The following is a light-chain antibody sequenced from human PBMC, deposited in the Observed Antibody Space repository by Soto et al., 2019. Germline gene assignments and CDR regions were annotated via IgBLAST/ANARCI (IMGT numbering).Light chain of an antibody. CDR3: HQRSNWPLT. V-gene: IGKV3-11*01. J-gene: IGKJ4*01. CDR1: QSVNNY. CDR2: DAS. Sequence: EIVLTQSPATLSLSPGERATLSCRASQSVNNYLAWYQQKPGQAPRLHIYDASNRATDIPARFSGSGSGTDFTLTISSLEPEDFATYYCHQRSNWPLTFGGGTKVEIK.